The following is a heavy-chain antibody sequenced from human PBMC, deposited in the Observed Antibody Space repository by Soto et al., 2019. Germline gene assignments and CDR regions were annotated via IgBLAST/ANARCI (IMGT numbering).Heavy chain of an antibody. CDR2: TNPSDGST. CDR1: GYSLTSYY. J-gene: IGHJ4*02. CDR3: ARSYVTSRPIDF. D-gene: IGHD3-10*02. Sequence: GASVKVSCKASGYSLTSYYMHWARQAPGQGLEWMGITNPSDGSTNYAQKFQGRVTMTSDTSTSTVYMEMSSLRPEDTAMYYCARSYVTSRPIDFWGQGTLVTVSS. V-gene: IGHV1-46*01.